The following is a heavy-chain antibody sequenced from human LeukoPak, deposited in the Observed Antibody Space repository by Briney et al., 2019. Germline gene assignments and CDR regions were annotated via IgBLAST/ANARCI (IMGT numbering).Heavy chain of an antibody. CDR3: ARGGDGYNSFYFDY. CDR2: IIPIFGTA. V-gene: IGHV1-69*05. D-gene: IGHD5-24*01. Sequence: ASVKVSCKASGGTFSSYAISWVRQAPGQGLEWMGGIIPIFGTANYAQKFQGRVTITTDESTSTAYMELSSLRSEDTAVYYCARGGDGYNSFYFDYWGQGTLVTVPS. J-gene: IGHJ4*02. CDR1: GGTFSSYA.